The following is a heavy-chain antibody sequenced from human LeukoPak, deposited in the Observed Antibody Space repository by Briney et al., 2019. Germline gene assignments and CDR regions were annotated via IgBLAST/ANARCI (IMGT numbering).Heavy chain of an antibody. CDR2: IYSDGAT. V-gene: IGHV4-4*07. CDR1: VGSISNYH. J-gene: IGHJ5*02. D-gene: IGHD6-19*01. Sequence: SETLSLTCTISVGSISNYHWSWLRQPAGKGLEWIGRIYSDGATNFNPSLKSRVSMSVDTSKNQISLTLSSVTAADTAVYYCARDRGSSGRADLWGQGTLVTVSS. CDR3: ARDRGSSGRADL.